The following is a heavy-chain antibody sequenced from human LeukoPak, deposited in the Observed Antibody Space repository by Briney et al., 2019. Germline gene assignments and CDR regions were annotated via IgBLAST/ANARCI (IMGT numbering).Heavy chain of an antibody. J-gene: IGHJ4*02. CDR3: AKDVYCGSTSCLDKFDY. V-gene: IGHV3-23*01. CDR1: GFTFSSYA. Sequence: GGSLRLSCAASGFTFSSYAMSWVRQAPGKGLEWVSAISGSGGGTYYADSVKGRFTISRDNSKNTLYLQMNSLRAEDTAVYYCAKDVYCGSTSCLDKFDYWGQGTLVTVSS. CDR2: ISGSGGGT. D-gene: IGHD2-2*01.